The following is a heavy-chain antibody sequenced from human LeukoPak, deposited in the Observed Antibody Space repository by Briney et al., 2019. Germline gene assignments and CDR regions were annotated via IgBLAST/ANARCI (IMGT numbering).Heavy chain of an antibody. Sequence: GGSLRLSCAASGFTFSSYSMNWVRQAPGKGLEWVSYISSSSSTIYYADSVKGRFTISRDNAKNSLYLQMNSLRAEDTAVYYCARMGSCSSSYWGQGTLVTVSS. D-gene: IGHD6-6*01. J-gene: IGHJ4*02. CDR1: GFTFSSYS. CDR2: ISSSSSTI. CDR3: ARMGSCSSSY. V-gene: IGHV3-48*01.